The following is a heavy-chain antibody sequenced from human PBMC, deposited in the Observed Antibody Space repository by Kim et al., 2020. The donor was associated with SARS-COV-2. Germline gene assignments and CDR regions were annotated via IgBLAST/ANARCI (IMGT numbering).Heavy chain of an antibody. Sequence: ASVNVSCKATGYTFTTYDINWVRQAIGQGLAWMGRLNPKSGSTGYAQKFTGRVTMTRNTSTSTVYMELSSLRSEDTAVYYVVRGAYCSGTTCSLNWLDPWGQGTPVTVAS. D-gene: IGHD2-15*01. J-gene: IGHJ5*02. CDR2: LNPKSGST. CDR1: GYTFTTYD. CDR3: VRGAYCSGTTCSLNWLDP. V-gene: IGHV1-8*01.